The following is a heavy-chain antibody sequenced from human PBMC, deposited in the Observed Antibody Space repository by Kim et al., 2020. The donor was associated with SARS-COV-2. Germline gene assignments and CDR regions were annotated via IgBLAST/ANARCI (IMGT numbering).Heavy chain of an antibody. Sequence: GGSLRLSCAASGFTFSSYAMHWVRQAPGKGLEWVAVISYDGSNKYYADSVKGRFTISRDNSKNTLYLQMNSLRAEDTAVYYCARDGGRTAKSNYYYYGMDVWGQGTTVTVSS. D-gene: IGHD2-15*01. CDR2: ISYDGSNK. CDR1: GFTFSSYA. J-gene: IGHJ6*02. CDR3: ARDGGRTAKSNYYYYGMDV. V-gene: IGHV3-30*04.